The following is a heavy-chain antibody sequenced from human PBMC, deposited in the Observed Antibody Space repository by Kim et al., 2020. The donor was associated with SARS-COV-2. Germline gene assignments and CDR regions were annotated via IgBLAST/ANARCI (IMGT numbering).Heavy chain of an antibody. Sequence: GRSLRLSCAASGFTFSSYGMHWVRQAPGKGLEWVAVISYDGSNKYYADSVKGRFTISRDNSKNTLYLQMNSLRAEDTAVYYCAKGFVRYCSSTSCRDAFDIWGQGTMVTVSS. D-gene: IGHD2-2*01. J-gene: IGHJ3*02. CDR3: AKGFVRYCSSTSCRDAFDI. CDR2: ISYDGSNK. V-gene: IGHV3-30*18. CDR1: GFTFSSYG.